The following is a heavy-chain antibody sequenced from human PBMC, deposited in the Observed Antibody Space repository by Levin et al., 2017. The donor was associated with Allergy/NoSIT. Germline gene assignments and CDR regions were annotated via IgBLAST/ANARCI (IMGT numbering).Heavy chain of an antibody. CDR3: ATRRGGHLDV. V-gene: IGHV3-48*01. Sequence: PGGSLRLSCAASGLTLSSHSMTWVRQGPGKGLDWVSYISSSSTIKYYADSVRGRFTILRDNDKNELYLQMNSLRADDTAVYYCATRRGGHLDVWGKGTTVIVSS. CDR2: ISSSSTIK. J-gene: IGHJ6*04. D-gene: IGHD3-10*01. CDR1: GLTLSSHS.